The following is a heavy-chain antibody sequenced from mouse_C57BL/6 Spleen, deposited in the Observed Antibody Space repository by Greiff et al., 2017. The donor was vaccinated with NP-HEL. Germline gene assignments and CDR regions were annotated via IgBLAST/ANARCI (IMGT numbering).Heavy chain of an antibody. CDR2: IYPGAGDT. CDR1: GYAFSSSW. V-gene: IGHV1-82*01. Sequence: VQLQQSGPELVKPGASVKISCKASGYAFSSSWMNWVKQRPGKGLGWIGRIYPGAGDTNSNGKFKGKATLTADKSSSTAYMQLSSLTSEDSAVYFCARSDDYYAMDYWGQGTSVTVSS. J-gene: IGHJ4*01. CDR3: ARSDDYYAMDY.